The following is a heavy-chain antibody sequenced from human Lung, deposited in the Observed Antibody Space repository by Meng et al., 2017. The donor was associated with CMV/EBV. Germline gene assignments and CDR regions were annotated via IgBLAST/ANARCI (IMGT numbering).Heavy chain of an antibody. J-gene: IGHJ4*02. CDR2: IYHSGST. CDR3: ARGIYGSVDY. Sequence: SXTXSLICTVSGYSISSGYYWGWIRQPPGKGLEWIGSIYHSGSTYYNPSLKSRVTISVDTSKNQLSLRLSSVTAADTAVSYCARGIYGSVDYWGQGTQVTVSS. D-gene: IGHD3-10*01. CDR1: GYSISSGYY. V-gene: IGHV4-38-2*02.